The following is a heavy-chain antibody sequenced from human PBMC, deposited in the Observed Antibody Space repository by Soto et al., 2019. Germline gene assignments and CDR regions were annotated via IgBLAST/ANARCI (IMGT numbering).Heavy chain of an antibody. V-gene: IGHV3-30-3*01. CDR3: ARGIRYFDWLLSNDY. D-gene: IGHD3-9*01. CDR1: GFTFSSYA. Sequence: QVQLVESGGGVVQPGRSLRLSCAASGFTFSSYAMHWVRQAPGKGLEWVAVISYDGSNKYYADSVKGRFTISRDNSKNTLYLQMNSVRAEETAVYYCARGIRYFDWLLSNDYWGQGTLVTVSS. CDR2: ISYDGSNK. J-gene: IGHJ4*02.